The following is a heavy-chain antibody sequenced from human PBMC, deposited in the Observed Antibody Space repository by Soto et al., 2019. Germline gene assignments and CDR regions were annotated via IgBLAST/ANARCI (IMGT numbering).Heavy chain of an antibody. D-gene: IGHD6-13*01. CDR3: ARSGIAAAGTRDYYYGMDV. Sequence: PSETLSLTCAVYGRSFNDYYWSGIHQPPGKGLEWIGEINHSGSTNYNPSLKSRVTISVDTSKNQFSLKLSSVTAADTAVYYCARSGIAAAGTRDYYYGMDVWGQGTTVT. J-gene: IGHJ6*02. V-gene: IGHV4-34*01. CDR1: GRSFNDYY. CDR2: INHSGST.